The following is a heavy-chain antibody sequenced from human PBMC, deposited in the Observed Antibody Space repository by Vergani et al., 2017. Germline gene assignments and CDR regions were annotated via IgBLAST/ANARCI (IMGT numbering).Heavy chain of an antibody. Sequence: QVQLQQWGAGLLKPSETLSLTCTVSGGSISSYYWSWIRQPPGKGLEWIGYIYTSESTNYNPSLKSRVTISVDTSKNQFSLKLSSVTAADTAVYYCASLTDNETFDYWGQGTLVTVSS. CDR1: GGSISSYY. CDR3: ASLTDNETFDY. J-gene: IGHJ4*02. V-gene: IGHV4-4*09. CDR2: IYTSEST. D-gene: IGHD1-14*01.